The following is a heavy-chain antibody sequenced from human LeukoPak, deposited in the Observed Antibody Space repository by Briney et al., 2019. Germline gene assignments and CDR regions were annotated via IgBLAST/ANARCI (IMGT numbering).Heavy chain of an antibody. J-gene: IGHJ4*02. CDR2: MNPNSGNT. V-gene: IGHV1-8*01. Sequence: ASVKVSCKASGYTFTSYDINWGRQATGQGLEWMGWMNPNSGNTGYAQKFQGRVTMTRNTSISAAYMELSSLRSEDTAVYYCARVNSGSYVDHHDYWGQGTLVTVSS. CDR1: GYTFTSYD. CDR3: ARVNSGSYVDHHDY. D-gene: IGHD1-26*01.